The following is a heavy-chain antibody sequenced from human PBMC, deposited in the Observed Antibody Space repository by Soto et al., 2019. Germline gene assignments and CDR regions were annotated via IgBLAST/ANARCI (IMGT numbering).Heavy chain of an antibody. J-gene: IGHJ6*02. CDR3: ARGSYFDFWSGPGGYYGMDV. CDR1: GYTFTGYY. D-gene: IGHD3-3*01. V-gene: IGHV1-2*04. Sequence: ASVKVSFKASGYTFTGYYMHWVRQAPGQGLEWMGWINPNSGGTNYAQKFQGWVTMTRDTSISTAYMELSRLRSDDTAVYYCARGSYFDFWSGPGGYYGMDVWGQGTSVTVSS. CDR2: INPNSGGT.